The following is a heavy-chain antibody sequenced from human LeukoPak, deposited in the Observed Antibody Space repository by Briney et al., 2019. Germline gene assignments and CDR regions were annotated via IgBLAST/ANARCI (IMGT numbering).Heavy chain of an antibody. CDR3: AKRDYGSGSYEDFAYYYYMDV. Sequence: GGSLRLSCAASGFTFSSYAMSWVRQAPGKGLEWVSAISGSGGSTYYADSVKGRFTISRDNSKNTLYLQMNSLRAEDTAVYYCAKRDYGSGSYEDFAYYYYMDVWGKGTTVTISS. CDR1: GFTFSSYA. CDR2: ISGSGGST. V-gene: IGHV3-23*01. D-gene: IGHD3-10*01. J-gene: IGHJ6*03.